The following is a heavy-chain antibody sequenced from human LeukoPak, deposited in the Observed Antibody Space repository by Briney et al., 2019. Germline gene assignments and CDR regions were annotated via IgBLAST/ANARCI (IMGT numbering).Heavy chain of an antibody. CDR2: ITGRGDET. Sequence: SGGSLRLSCAASGFIFSNYALMWVRQAPGKGLEWASSITGRGDETFYADSVKGRFSLSRDNSKNMLYLQMYSLGAEDTAIYYCAKGAAAGLVDWFDPWGQGTLVTVSS. V-gene: IGHV3-23*01. D-gene: IGHD6-13*01. J-gene: IGHJ5*02. CDR3: AKGAAAGLVDWFDP. CDR1: GFIFSNYA.